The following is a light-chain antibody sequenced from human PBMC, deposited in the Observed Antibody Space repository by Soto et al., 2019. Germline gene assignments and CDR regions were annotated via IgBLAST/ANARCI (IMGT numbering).Light chain of an antibody. V-gene: IGLV2-14*01. CDR3: SSYTRSTTLVV. CDR1: SSDVGNYNY. Sequence: QSVLTQPPSASGSPGQSVTISCTGTSSDVGNYNYVSWYQQHPGKAPKLIIYEVTNRPSGVSSRFSGSKSGNTASLTISGLQAEDEADYYCSSYTRSTTLVVFGGGTKLTVL. CDR2: EVT. J-gene: IGLJ2*01.